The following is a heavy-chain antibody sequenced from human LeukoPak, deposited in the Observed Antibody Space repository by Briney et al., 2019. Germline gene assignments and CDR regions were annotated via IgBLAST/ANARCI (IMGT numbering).Heavy chain of an antibody. CDR3: ARRKGNYYGSGSYKFDP. D-gene: IGHD3-10*01. V-gene: IGHV4-34*01. CDR1: GGSFSGYY. J-gene: IGHJ5*02. CDR2: INHSGST. Sequence: PSETLSLTCAVYGGSFSGYYWSWIRQPPGKGLEWIGEINHSGSTNYNPSLKSRVTISVDTSKNQFSLRLSSVTAADTAVYYCARRKGNYYGSGSYKFDPWGQGTLVTVSS.